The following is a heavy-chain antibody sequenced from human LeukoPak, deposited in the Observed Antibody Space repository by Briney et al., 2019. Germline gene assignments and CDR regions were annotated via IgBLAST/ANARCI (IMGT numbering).Heavy chain of an antibody. CDR3: ARMGVPAAPPYYFDY. CDR2: IYYSGST. J-gene: IGHJ4*02. V-gene: IGHV4-59*01. D-gene: IGHD2-2*01. CDR1: GGSISSYY. Sequence: SETLSLTCTVSGGSISSYYWSWIRQPPGKGLEWIGYIYYSGSTNYNPSLKSRVTISVDTSKNQFSLKLSSVTAADTAVYYCARMGVPAAPPYYFDYWGQGTLVTVSS.